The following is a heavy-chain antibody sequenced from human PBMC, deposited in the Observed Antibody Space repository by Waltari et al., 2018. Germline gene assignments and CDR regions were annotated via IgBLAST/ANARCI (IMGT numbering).Heavy chain of an antibody. J-gene: IGHJ5*02. Sequence: QVQLQESGPGLVKPSETLSLTCAVSGYSISRGYYWGWIRQPPGKGLEWIGSIYHSGSTYYNPSLKSRVTISVDTSKNQFSLKLSSVTAADTAVYYCARSHLLRFLEWLGNWFDPWGQGTLVTVSS. CDR1: GYSISRGYY. CDR3: ARSHLLRFLEWLGNWFDP. D-gene: IGHD3-3*01. CDR2: IYHSGST. V-gene: IGHV4-38-2*01.